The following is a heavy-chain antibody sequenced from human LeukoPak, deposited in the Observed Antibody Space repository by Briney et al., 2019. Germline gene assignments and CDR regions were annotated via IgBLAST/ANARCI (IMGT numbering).Heavy chain of an antibody. CDR2: IYYSWST. J-gene: IGHJ4*02. CDR1: GGSISSSSYY. V-gene: IGHV4-39*01. D-gene: IGHD5-18*01. Sequence: PSEALSLTCTVSGGSISSSSYYWGWVRQPPGRGLEWIGSIYYSWSTYYNPSLKSRVTISVDTSKNQFSLKLSSVTAADTAVYYCARRRSGYSYVEYWGQGTLVTVSS. CDR3: ARRRSGYSYVEY.